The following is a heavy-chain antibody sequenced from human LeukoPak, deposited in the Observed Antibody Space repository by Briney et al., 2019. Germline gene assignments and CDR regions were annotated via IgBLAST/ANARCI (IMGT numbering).Heavy chain of an antibody. J-gene: IGHJ6*02. CDR1: GGSVSSGSYD. V-gene: IGHV4-61*01. D-gene: IGHD5-12*01. CDR3: VRDSRGYSGYGDYYGMDV. CDR2: IYYSGST. Sequence: NPSETLSLTCTVSGGSVSSGSYDWSWIRQPPGKGLEWIGYIYYSGSTNYNPSLKSRVTISVDTSKNQFSLKLSSVTAADTAVYYCVRDSRGYSGYGDYYGMDVWGQGTTVTVSS.